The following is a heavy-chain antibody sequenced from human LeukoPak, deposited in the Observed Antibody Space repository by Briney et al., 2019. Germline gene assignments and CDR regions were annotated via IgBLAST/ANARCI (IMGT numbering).Heavy chain of an antibody. CDR2: IRYDGSNK. D-gene: IGHD3-22*01. J-gene: IGHJ4*02. V-gene: IGHV3-30*02. CDR3: AKDPDSSGYYWVY. Sequence: GGSLRLSCAASGFTFSSFGMHWVRQAPGKGLEWVAFIRYDGSNKYYADSVKGRFTISRDNSKNTLYLQMNSLRAEDTAVYYCAKDPDSSGYYWVYWGQGTLVTVSS. CDR1: GFTFSSFG.